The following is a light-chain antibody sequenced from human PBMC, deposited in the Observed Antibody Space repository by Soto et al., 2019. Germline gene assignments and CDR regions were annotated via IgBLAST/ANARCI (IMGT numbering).Light chain of an antibody. J-gene: IGKJ1*01. Sequence: DIQMTQSPSTLSASVGDRVTITCRASQSISNWLAWYQQKPGKAPKLLIHDASTLDRGVPSRFSGSGSGTEFTLSISSLQTDDFATYYCQHSGTFGQGTNVEIK. CDR1: QSISNW. CDR3: QHSGT. V-gene: IGKV1-5*01. CDR2: DAS.